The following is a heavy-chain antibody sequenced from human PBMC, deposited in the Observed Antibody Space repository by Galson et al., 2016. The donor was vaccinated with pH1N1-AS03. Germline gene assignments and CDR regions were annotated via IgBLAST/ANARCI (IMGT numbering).Heavy chain of an antibody. Sequence: QSGAEVKRPGESLKISCKTSGYNFKTHWIAWVRQMPGRGLECMGVIHPIDSDARYSPSFEGQVTMSVDRSINTAYLQWSSLKAPDTAIYFCARHTTDSVLSDAFDYWGQGTLVTVSS. CDR2: IHPIDSDA. CDR1: GYNFKTHW. D-gene: IGHD5/OR15-5a*01. J-gene: IGHJ4*02. V-gene: IGHV5-51*01. CDR3: ARHTTDSVLSDAFDY.